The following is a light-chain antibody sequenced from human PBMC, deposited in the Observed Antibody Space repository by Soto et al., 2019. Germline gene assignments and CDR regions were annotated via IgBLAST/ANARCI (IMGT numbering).Light chain of an antibody. CDR2: VND. CDR3: AAWDDGLNGWL. J-gene: IGLJ3*02. Sequence: QSVLTQPPSASGTSGQRVTISCSGSNSNVGNNTVNWYQQFPGTSPRLLIEVNDQRPSGVPDRFSGSKSANSASLAISGLKSEDEADYYCAAWDDGLNGWLFGGGTKVTVL. CDR1: NSNVGNNT. V-gene: IGLV1-44*01.